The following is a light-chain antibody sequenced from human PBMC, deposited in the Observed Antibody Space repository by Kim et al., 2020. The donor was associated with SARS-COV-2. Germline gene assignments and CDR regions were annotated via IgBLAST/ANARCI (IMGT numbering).Light chain of an antibody. J-gene: IGKJ2*01. V-gene: IGKV1-12*01. CDR2: AAA. CDR1: QDISTW. CDR3: QQGNSVPYT. Sequence: DIQMIQSPSSVSASVGDRVTITCRASQDISTWLAWFQHKPGKVPKLLIYAAAKLQSGVPSRFSGSGSGTDFSLTISSLQPEDFATYYCQQGNSVPYTFGQGTKVDLK.